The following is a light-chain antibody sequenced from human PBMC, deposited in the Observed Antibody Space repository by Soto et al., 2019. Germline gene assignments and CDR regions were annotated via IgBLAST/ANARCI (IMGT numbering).Light chain of an antibody. CDR3: QSYDSSLSAPYV. CDR2: GNS. Sequence: QSVLTQPPSVSGGPGPRVTISCPGGRSNIGAGYDVHWYQQLPGTAPKLLIYGNSNRPSGVPDRFSGSKSGTSASLAITGLQAEDEADYYCQSYDSSLSAPYVFGTGTKVTVL. J-gene: IGLJ1*01. V-gene: IGLV1-40*01. CDR1: RSNIGAGYD.